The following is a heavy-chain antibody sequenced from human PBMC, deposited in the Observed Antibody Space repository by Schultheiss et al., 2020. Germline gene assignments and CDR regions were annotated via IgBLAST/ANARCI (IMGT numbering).Heavy chain of an antibody. V-gene: IGHV3-49*03. J-gene: IGHJ4*02. D-gene: IGHD3-10*01. CDR2: IRSKAYGGTT. CDR3: TRYSRGGVRGSGANNY. CDR1: GFTFGDYA. Sequence: GGSLRLSCTASGFTFGDYAMSWFRQAPGKGLEWVGFIRSKAYGGTTEYAASVKGRFTISRDDSKSIAYLQMNSLKTEDTAVYYCTRYSRGGVRGSGANNYWGQGTLVTVSS.